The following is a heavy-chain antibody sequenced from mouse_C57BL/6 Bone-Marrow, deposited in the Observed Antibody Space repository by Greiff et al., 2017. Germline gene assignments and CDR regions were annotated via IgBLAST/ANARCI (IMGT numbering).Heavy chain of an antibody. V-gene: IGHV1-55*01. CDR2: IYPGSGST. CDR3: ARPYYSNDWYCEV. J-gene: IGHJ1*03. Sequence: VQLQQPGAELVKPGASVKMSCKASGYTFTSYWITWVKQRPGQGLEWIGDIYPGSGSTNYNEKFKSKATLTVDTSSSTAYMQLSSLTSEDSAVYYCARPYYSNDWYCEVWGTGTTVTVSS. D-gene: IGHD2-5*01. CDR1: GYTFTSYW.